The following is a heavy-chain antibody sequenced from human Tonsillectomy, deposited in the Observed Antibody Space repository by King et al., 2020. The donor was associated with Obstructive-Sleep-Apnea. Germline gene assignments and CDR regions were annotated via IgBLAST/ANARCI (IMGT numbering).Heavy chain of an antibody. V-gene: IGHV4-59*01. CDR2: IYGSGST. J-gene: IGHJ4*02. CDR1: GGSISGYY. Sequence: QLQESGPGLVKPSETLSLTCSVSGGSISGYYWSWIRQPPGKGLEWIGYIYGSGSTNYNPPLKSRVTISVDMSKSQFSLRLSSVTAADTAVYYCASTLAYCGGDCYSVDFWGQGTLVSVSS. D-gene: IGHD2-21*02. CDR3: ASTLAYCGGDCYSVDF.